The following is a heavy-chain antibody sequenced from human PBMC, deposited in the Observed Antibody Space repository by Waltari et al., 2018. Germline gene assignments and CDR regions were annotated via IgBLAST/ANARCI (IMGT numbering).Heavy chain of an antibody. CDR1: GGSISSSNW. CDR3: ARDFSPMVRGANNWFDP. J-gene: IGHJ5*02. CDR2: IYHSGST. Sequence: QVQLQESGPGLVKPSGTLSLTCAVSGGSISSSNWWSWVRQPPGKVLEWIGEIYHSGSTNYNPTLKSRVTISVDKSKNQFSLNLSSVTSADTAVYYCARDFSPMVRGANNWFDPWGQGTLVTVSS. D-gene: IGHD3-10*01. V-gene: IGHV4-4*02.